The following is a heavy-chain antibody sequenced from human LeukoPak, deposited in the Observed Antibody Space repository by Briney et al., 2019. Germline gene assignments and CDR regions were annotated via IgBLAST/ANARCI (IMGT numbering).Heavy chain of an antibody. CDR1: GYTFTSYG. CDR3: ARDGSGTWNDY. D-gene: IGHD3-10*01. J-gene: IGHJ4*02. CDR2: INAYNGDT. V-gene: IGHV1-18*01. Sequence: ASVKVSCKASGYTFTSYGLSWVRQAPGQGLEWVGWINAYNGDTNYAQNLRGRVTVTTDTSTSTAYMELRSLRSDDTAVYYCARDGSGTWNDYWGQGTPVTVSS.